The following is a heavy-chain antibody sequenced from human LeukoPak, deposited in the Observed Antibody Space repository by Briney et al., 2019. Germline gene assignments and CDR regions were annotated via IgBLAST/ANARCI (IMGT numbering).Heavy chain of an antibody. Sequence: NPSETLSLTCTVSGGSISSYYWSWIRQPPGKGLEWIGYVYYSGSTNYNPSLKSRVTISVDTSKNQFSLKLSSVTAADTAVYYCARKTAAPLNSYSSMDAWGKGTRVTIS. CDR3: ARKTAAPLNSYSSMDA. CDR2: VYYSGST. J-gene: IGHJ6*03. V-gene: IGHV4-59*01. CDR1: GGSISSYY. D-gene: IGHD2-15*01.